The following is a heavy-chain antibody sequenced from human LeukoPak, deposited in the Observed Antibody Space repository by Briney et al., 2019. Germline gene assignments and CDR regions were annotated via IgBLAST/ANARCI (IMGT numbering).Heavy chain of an antibody. CDR1: GGSIRSSSYY. J-gene: IGHJ5*02. D-gene: IGHD2-2*01. V-gene: IGHV4-61*01. Sequence: SETLSLTCSVSGGSIRSSSYYWSWIRQPPGKGLEWIGYIYYSGSTNYNPSLKSRVTISVDTSKNQFSLKLSSVTAADTAVYYCAGLRTRSHCSSTSCYSPWGQGTLVTVSS. CDR2: IYYSGST. CDR3: AGLRTRSHCSSTSCYSP.